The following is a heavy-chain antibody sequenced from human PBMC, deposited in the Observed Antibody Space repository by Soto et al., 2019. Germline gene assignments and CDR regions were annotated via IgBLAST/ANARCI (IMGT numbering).Heavy chain of an antibody. J-gene: IGHJ4*02. D-gene: IGHD1-26*01. Sequence: QVQLQESGPGLVKPSETLSLTCAVSGGSISGDYWSWIRQPPGKGLGCIGYIYYSGSTSYNPSLKSRVTISVDTSKNQFSLILISVTAADTALYYCARGKWYFDYWGQGTLVTVSS. V-gene: IGHV4-59*01. CDR1: GGSISGDY. CDR2: IYYSGST. CDR3: ARGKWYFDY.